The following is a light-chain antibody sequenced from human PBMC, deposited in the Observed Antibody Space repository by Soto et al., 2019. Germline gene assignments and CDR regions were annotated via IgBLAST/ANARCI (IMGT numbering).Light chain of an antibody. Sequence: IVLTQSPGTLSLSPGERATLSCRASQSVSNNYLAWYQQKPGQAPRLLIYGASNRATGIPGRFSGSGSGTDFTLTISRLEPEDFAVYYCQQYGSSGTFGQGTRLEIK. CDR2: GAS. CDR1: QSVSNNY. CDR3: QQYGSSGT. J-gene: IGKJ5*01. V-gene: IGKV3-20*01.